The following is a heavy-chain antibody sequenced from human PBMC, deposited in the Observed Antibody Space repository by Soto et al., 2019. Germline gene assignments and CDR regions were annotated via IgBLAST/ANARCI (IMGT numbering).Heavy chain of an antibody. D-gene: IGHD4-17*01. CDR2: ITGSGDST. J-gene: IGHJ6*02. CDR1: GFTFSSCA. CDR3: AKSPASTLAYYYYGMYV. Sequence: GGSLRLSCTASGFTFSSCAMSWVRQAPGKGLEWVSFITGSGDSTYYADSVKGRFTISRDNTKNTLSLQMNSLRVEDTAVYYCAKSPASTLAYYYYGMYVWSQGTTVTVS. V-gene: IGHV3-23*01.